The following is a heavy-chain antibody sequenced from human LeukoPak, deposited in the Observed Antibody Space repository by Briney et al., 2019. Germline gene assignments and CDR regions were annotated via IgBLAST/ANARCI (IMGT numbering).Heavy chain of an antibody. Sequence: EASVKVSCKASGYTFTSYYMHWVRQAPGQGLEWMGIINPSGGSTSYAQKFQGRVTMTRDTSTSTVYMELSSLRSEDTAVYYCARNYFPYYYDSSGPSDNWFDPWGQGTLVTVSS. CDR1: GYTFTSYY. J-gene: IGHJ5*02. D-gene: IGHD3-22*01. V-gene: IGHV1-46*01. CDR2: INPSGGST. CDR3: ARNYFPYYYDSSGPSDNWFDP.